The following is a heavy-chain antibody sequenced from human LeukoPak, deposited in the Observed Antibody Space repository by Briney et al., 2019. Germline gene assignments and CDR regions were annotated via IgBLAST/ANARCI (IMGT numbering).Heavy chain of an antibody. D-gene: IGHD2-15*01. J-gene: IGHJ4*02. V-gene: IGHV3-66*01. CDR1: GFTFDDYS. CDR3: ARVLRGSGSCFDY. CDR2: IYSGGST. Sequence: PGGSLRLSCAASGFTFDDYSMHWVRQGPGKGLEWVSIIYSGGSTYYAEYVKGRFTISRDNSKNTLYLQMNSLRAEDTAVYYCARVLRGSGSCFDYWGQGTLVTVSS.